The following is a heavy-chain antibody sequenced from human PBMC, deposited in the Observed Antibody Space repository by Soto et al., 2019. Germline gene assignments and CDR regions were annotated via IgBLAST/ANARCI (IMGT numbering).Heavy chain of an antibody. CDR3: VRMETFGSLNWFDP. J-gene: IGHJ5*02. CDR1: GYSFTNND. D-gene: IGHD3-16*01. Sequence: ASVKVSCKASGYSFTNNDVSWVRQATGQGLEWMGWMNPGSGDTGYAQKFQGRVTMTRDISIVTAYMELSSLRSDDTAIYYCVRMETFGSLNWFDPWGQGTLVTVSS. V-gene: IGHV1-8*01. CDR2: MNPGSGDT.